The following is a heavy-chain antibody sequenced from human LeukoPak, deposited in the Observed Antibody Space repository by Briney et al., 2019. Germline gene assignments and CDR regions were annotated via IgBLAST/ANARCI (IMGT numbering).Heavy chain of an antibody. CDR2: IRSKPSGYTT. D-gene: IGHD2-15*01. V-gene: IGHV3-73*01. CDR1: GFDSSGFY. J-gene: IGHJ4*02. CDR3: TRQDCSGGSCSNADY. Sequence: PGGSLRLSCAASGFDSSGFYMHWVRQAAGRGLEWVGLIRSKPSGYTTVYAASLKGRFTISRDDSKNTAYLRMNSLEAEDTAVYYCTRQDCSGGSCSNADYWGQGTLVTVSS.